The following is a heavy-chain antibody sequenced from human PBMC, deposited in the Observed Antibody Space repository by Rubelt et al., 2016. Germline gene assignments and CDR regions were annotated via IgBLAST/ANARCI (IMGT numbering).Heavy chain of an antibody. V-gene: IGHV3-23*01. CDR2: ISGSGGST. CDR1: TFSSYA. Sequence: TFSSYAMSWVRQAPGKGLEWVSAISGSGGSTYYADSVKGRFTIPRDNSKNTLYLQMNSLRAEDTAVYYCAKDASPPMVRGVIIFPNWFDPWGQGTLVTVSS. D-gene: IGHD3-10*01. CDR3: AKDASPPMVRGVIIFPNWFDP. J-gene: IGHJ5*02.